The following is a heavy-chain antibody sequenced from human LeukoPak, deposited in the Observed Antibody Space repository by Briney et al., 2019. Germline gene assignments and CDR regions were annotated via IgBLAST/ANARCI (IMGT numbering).Heavy chain of an antibody. D-gene: IGHD6-13*01. J-gene: IGHJ4*02. V-gene: IGHV3-48*01. CDR3: ARGPDSSSWYS. CDR2: ISSSSSTI. Sequence: PGGSLRLPCAASGFTFSSYSMNWVRQAPGKGLEWVSYISSSSSTIYYADSVKGRFTISRDNAKNSLYLQMNSLRAEDTAVYYCARGPDSSSWYSWGQGTLVTVST. CDR1: GFTFSSYS.